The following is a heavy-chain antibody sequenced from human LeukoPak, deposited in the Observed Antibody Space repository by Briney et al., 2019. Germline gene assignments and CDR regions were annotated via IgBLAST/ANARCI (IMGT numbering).Heavy chain of an antibody. V-gene: IGHV5-51*01. CDR1: GYSFTSYW. CDR2: IYPGDSHT. Sequence: GESLKISCKGSGYSFTSYWIGWVRQMPGKGLEWMGVIYPGDSHTRYSPSFQGQVTISADKSISTAFLQWSSLKASDAAMYYCARLVGRIGGVPAKGWFDPWGQGTLVTVSS. D-gene: IGHD2-15*01. CDR3: ARLVGRIGGVPAKGWFDP. J-gene: IGHJ5*02.